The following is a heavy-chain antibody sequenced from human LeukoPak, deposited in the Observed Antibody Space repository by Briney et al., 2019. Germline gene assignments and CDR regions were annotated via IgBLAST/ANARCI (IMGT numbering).Heavy chain of an antibody. V-gene: IGHV3-30*18. Sequence: GGSLRLSCAASGFTFSSYGMHRVRQAPGKGLEWVAVISYDGSNKYYADSVKGRFTISRDNSKNTLYLQMNSLRAEDTAVYYCAKRKGATGGYFDYWGQGTLVTVSS. J-gene: IGHJ4*02. D-gene: IGHD1-26*01. CDR2: ISYDGSNK. CDR1: GFTFSSYG. CDR3: AKRKGATGGYFDY.